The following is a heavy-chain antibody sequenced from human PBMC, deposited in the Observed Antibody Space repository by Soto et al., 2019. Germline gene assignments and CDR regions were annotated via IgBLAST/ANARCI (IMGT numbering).Heavy chain of an antibody. CDR3: TRDLGQYFVFDP. Sequence: QAQLLGSGGGLVEPGGSLRLSCTASGFTFNDYYMTWLRQTPGKGLEWVAYISPTGNVVYYSDSVRGRFTVSRVNANASLFLQMSRLSADDTAVYYCTRDLGQYFVFDPWAQGVQVTVSS. J-gene: IGHJ5*02. D-gene: IGHD3-10*01. CDR1: GFTFNDYY. CDR2: ISPTGNVV. V-gene: IGHV3-11*01.